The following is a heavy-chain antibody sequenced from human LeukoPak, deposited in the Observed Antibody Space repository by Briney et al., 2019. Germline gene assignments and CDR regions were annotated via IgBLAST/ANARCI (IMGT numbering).Heavy chain of an antibody. CDR3: APSPYYYESSGYSA. Sequence: GGTLRLSCSASGFTFSSYAMHWVRQAPGKGLEYVSVISSNGGSTYYADSVKGRFTISRDNSKNTLYLQMSSLRAEDTAVYYCAPSPYYYESSGYSAWGQGTLVTVSS. D-gene: IGHD3-22*01. CDR2: ISSNGGST. CDR1: GFTFSSYA. V-gene: IGHV3-64D*06. J-gene: IGHJ5*02.